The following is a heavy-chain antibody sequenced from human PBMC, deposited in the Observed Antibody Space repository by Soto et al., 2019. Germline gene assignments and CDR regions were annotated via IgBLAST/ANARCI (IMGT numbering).Heavy chain of an antibody. CDR2: IYPADSDT. CDR1: GYSFSIFW. J-gene: IGHJ4*02. D-gene: IGHD3-22*01. Sequence: PXESLKIPCQGSGYSFSIFWIVWVRQMPGKGLEWMGVIYPADSDTRYSPSFEGQVTISADKSFSTVYLQWSSLKASDTAMYYCATVGYDSSEYPFDYWGQGTLVTVSS. V-gene: IGHV5-51*01. CDR3: ATVGYDSSEYPFDY.